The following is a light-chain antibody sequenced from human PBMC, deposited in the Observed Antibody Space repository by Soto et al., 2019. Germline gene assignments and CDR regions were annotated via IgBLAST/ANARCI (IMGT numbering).Light chain of an antibody. J-gene: IGKJ1*01. CDR2: GAS. V-gene: IGKV3-15*01. CDR1: QSISSH. Sequence: EVVLTQSPATLSVSLGERATLSCRASQSISSHLAWYQHKPSQAPRRLMSGASTRATGIPARFSGSGSGTDFTLIISSLPSEDCAIDYCQQYHDWPWTLGQGTKVEIK. CDR3: QQYHDWPWT.